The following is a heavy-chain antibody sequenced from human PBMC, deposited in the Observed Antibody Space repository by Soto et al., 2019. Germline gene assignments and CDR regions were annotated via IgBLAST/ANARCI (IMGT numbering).Heavy chain of an antibody. J-gene: IGHJ4*02. D-gene: IGHD6-19*01. CDR3: ARDPAPSGWYDY. CDR1: GFSFSNYW. CDR2: INSDGGST. V-gene: IGHV3-74*01. Sequence: GGSLRLSCAASGFSFSNYWMHWVRQVPGKGLVWVSRINSDGGSTSYADSVKGRFTISRDNAKSRLFLQMNSLRAEDTAVYYCARDPAPSGWYDYWGQGTLVTVSS.